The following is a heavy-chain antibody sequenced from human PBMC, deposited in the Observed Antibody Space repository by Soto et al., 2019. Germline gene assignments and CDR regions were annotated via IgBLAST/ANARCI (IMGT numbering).Heavy chain of an antibody. CDR1: GFTFSTYA. CDR3: EKDRYGAYGGIDY. Sequence: GGSLRLSCAASGFTFSTYAMSWVRQAPGKGLEWVSVITGSGGSTYYADSVKGRFTMSRDTSKNTLFRKMNTLRAEAPAVFYWEKDRYGAYGGIDYWGQGPMVTV. V-gene: IGHV3-23*01. D-gene: IGHD4-17*01. J-gene: IGHJ4*02. CDR2: ITGSGGST.